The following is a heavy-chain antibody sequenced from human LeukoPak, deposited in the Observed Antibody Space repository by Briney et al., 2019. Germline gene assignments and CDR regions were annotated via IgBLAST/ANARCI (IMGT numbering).Heavy chain of an antibody. CDR1: GYTFMSHG. CDR3: AGEMEDQQGRAFDI. D-gene: IGHD2-2*01. V-gene: IGHV1-18*01. Sequence: GASVKVSCKAYGYTFMSHGIRWVRQAPGQGLEWMGWISAYNGNTNYAQKLQGRVTMTTDTSTSTAYMELRSLRSDDTAVYYCAGEMEDQQGRAFDIWGQGTMVTVSS. J-gene: IGHJ3*02. CDR2: ISAYNGNT.